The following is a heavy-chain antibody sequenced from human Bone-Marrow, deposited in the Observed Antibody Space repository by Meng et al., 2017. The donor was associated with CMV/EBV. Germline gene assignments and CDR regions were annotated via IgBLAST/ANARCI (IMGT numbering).Heavy chain of an antibody. D-gene: IGHD2-2*02. CDR2: IKSKTDGGTT. J-gene: IGHJ6*02. CDR1: GFTFSNAW. CDR3: TTDGGVVVPVAISSFWSGIGGPTIKYYYGMDV. V-gene: IGHV3-15*01. Sequence: GESLKISCAASGFTFSNAWMSWVRQAPGKGLEWVGRIKSKTDGGTTDYAAHVKGRFTISRDDSKNTLYLQMNSLKTEYTAVYYCTTDGGVVVPVAISSFWSGIGGPTIKYYYGMDVWGQGTPVTVSS.